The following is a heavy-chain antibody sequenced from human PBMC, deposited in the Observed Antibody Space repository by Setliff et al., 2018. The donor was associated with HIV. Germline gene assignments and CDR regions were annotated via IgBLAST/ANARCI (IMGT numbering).Heavy chain of an antibody. Sequence: PSETLSLTCSVSGGSISSYYWRWIRQPPGKGLEWIGDIYYSGMTNYNPSLKSRVTISIDTSKNQFSLNLSSVTAADTAVYYCVKHFWTDYYDWRGTGAFDLWGQGAMVTVSS. V-gene: IGHV4-59*08. CDR1: GGSISSYY. CDR3: VKHFWTDYYDWRGTGAFDL. D-gene: IGHD3-22*01. CDR2: IYYSGMT. J-gene: IGHJ3*01.